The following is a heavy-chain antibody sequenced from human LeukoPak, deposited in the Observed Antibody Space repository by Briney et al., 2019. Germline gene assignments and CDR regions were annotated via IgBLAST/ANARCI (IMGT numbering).Heavy chain of an antibody. CDR3: ARVLKGRAPFDY. J-gene: IGHJ4*02. CDR2: IYHSGST. CDR1: GGSISTYY. Sequence: SETLSLTCTVSGGSISTYYWSWIRQPPGKGLEWIGYIYHSGSTYYNPSLKSRVTISVDTSKNQFSLKLSSVTAADTAVYYCARVLKGRAPFDYWGQGTLVTVSS. V-gene: IGHV4-59*08.